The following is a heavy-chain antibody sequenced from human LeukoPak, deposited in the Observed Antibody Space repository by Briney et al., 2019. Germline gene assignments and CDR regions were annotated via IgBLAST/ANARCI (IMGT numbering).Heavy chain of an antibody. CDR3: ARADCSSSTCYLRRSWFAP. D-gene: IGHD2-2*01. CDR1: GFTLSKYN. CDR2: ISTSSRYI. J-gene: IGHJ5*02. Sequence: GGSLRLSCAGCGFTLSKYNMNWVRQAPGKGLEWVSSISTSSRYIYYKDSVRGRFTISRDDAKNSLYLEMNSLRAEDTAVYYCARADCSSSTCYLRRSWFAPWGQGTLVTVS. V-gene: IGHV3-21*01.